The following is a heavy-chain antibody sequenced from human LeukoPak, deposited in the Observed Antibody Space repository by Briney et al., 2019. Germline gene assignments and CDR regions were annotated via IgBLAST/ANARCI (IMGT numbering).Heavy chain of an antibody. CDR3: ARLLGSSGYAGDWYFDL. CDR1: GASITRYY. V-gene: IGHV4-4*07. CDR2: LYTNGTV. Sequence: SETLSLTCSVSGASITRYYWTWIRQPVGKGLEWFGRLYTNGTVNYNPSLRSRVTMSRDTSRNQFSLKLTSVTAADTAVYYCARLLGSSGYAGDWYFDLWGPGALVTVSS. J-gene: IGHJ2*01. D-gene: IGHD3-22*01.